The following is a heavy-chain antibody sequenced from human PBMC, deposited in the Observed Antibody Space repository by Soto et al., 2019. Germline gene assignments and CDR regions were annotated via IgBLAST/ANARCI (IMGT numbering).Heavy chain of an antibody. Sequence: GGSLRLSCAASGFTFSSYAMSWVRQAPGKGLEWVSAISGSGGSTYYADSVKGRFTISRDNSKNTLYLQMNSLRAEDTAVYYCAKDLSPGSIAAAGYDYWGQGTLVTVSS. D-gene: IGHD6-13*01. CDR3: AKDLSPGSIAAAGYDY. J-gene: IGHJ4*02. V-gene: IGHV3-23*01. CDR1: GFTFSSYA. CDR2: ISGSGGST.